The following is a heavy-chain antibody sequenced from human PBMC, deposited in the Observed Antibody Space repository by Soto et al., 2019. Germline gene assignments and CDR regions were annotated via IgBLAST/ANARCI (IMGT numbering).Heavy chain of an antibody. V-gene: IGHV3-21*01. CDR3: AREGSYDDSGSYIQAFGY. Sequence: GGSLRLSCAPSGFNFKSYRMNWVRQAPGKGLEWISSISSTETYLHYADSVKGRFTISRDNTKNSLYLQMKSLRDDDTAIYYCAREGSYDDSGSYIQAFGYWGQGT. J-gene: IGHJ4*02. CDR1: GFNFKSYR. CDR2: ISSTETYL. D-gene: IGHD3-22*01.